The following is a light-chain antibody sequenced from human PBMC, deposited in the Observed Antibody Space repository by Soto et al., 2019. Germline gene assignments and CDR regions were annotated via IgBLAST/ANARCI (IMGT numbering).Light chain of an antibody. V-gene: IGLV1-40*01. CDR1: SSNIGAGYD. J-gene: IGLJ2*01. CDR2: GNS. CDR3: QSFESSLSVV. Sequence: QSVLTQPPSVSGAPGQRVTISCTGSSSNIGAGYDVHWYQQLPGTAPKLLIYGNSNRPSGVPDRFSCSKSGTSASLAITGIQAEDEADYYCQSFESSLSVVFGGGTKLTVL.